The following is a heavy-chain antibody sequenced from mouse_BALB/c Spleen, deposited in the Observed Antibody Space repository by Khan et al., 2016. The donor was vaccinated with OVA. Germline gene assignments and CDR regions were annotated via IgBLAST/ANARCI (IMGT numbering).Heavy chain of an antibody. V-gene: IGHV5-9-1*01. CDR3: AGSITPVVAFYY. D-gene: IGHD1-1*01. CDR1: GLNFSSSA. J-gene: IGHJ2*01. CDR2: ISTGGRKI. Sequence: EVELVESGGGLVKPGGSLKLSCAASGLNFSSSAMSWVRQTPEKRLEWVATISTGGRKIYYADSVQGRFTISRDNAKNTLSLQMSSLRSEDTAMYYCAGSITPVVAFYYWGQGTTLTVSS.